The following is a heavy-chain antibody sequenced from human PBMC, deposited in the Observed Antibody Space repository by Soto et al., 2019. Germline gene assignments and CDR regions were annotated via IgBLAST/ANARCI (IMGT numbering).Heavy chain of an antibody. CDR1: GDSVSSNSAA. J-gene: IGHJ6*03. D-gene: IGHD5-12*01. CDR2: TYYRSKWYN. Sequence: PSQTLSLTCAISGDSVSSNSAAWNWIRQSPSRGLEWLGRTYYRSKWYNDYAVSVKSRITINPDTSKNQFSLQLNSVTPEDTAVYYCAREDATDSGYDNPYYYYYMDVWGKGTTVTVSS. CDR3: AREDATDSGYDNPYYYYYMDV. V-gene: IGHV6-1*01.